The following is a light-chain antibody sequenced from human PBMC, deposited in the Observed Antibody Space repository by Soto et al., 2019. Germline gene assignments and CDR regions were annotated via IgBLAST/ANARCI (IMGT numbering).Light chain of an antibody. CDR3: QQANSFPLT. CDR1: QGISSW. Sequence: DIQMTQSPSSVSASVGDRVTITCRASQGISSWLAWYQQKPGKAPKLLIYAASSLQSGVPSRFSGSGSGTXXXXXISXXXPXDFATYYCQQANSFPLTFGGGTKVEIK. J-gene: IGKJ4*01. CDR2: AAS. V-gene: IGKV1-12*01.